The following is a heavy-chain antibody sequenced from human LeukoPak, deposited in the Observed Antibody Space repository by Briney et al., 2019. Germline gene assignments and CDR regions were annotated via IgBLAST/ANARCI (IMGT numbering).Heavy chain of an antibody. CDR2: INHSGST. CDR3: AGGIWCSGGSCYWFDP. D-gene: IGHD2-15*01. J-gene: IGHJ5*02. V-gene: IGHV4-34*01. Sequence: SETLSLTCAVYGGSFSGYYWSWIRQPPGKGLEWIEEINHSGSTNYNPSLKSRVTISVDTSKNQFSLKLSSVTAADTAVYYCAGGIWCSGGSCYWFDPWGQGTLVTVSS. CDR1: GGSFSGYY.